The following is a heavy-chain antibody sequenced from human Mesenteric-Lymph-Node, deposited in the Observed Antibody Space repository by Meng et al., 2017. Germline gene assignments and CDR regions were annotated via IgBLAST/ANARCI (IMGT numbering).Heavy chain of an antibody. V-gene: IGHV1-69*05. CDR1: GGTFSSYA. CDR2: IIPIFGTA. D-gene: IGHD6-13*01. J-gene: IGHJ6*02. Sequence: SVKVSCKASGGTFSSYAISWVRQAPGQGLEWMGGIIPIFGTANYAQKFQGRVTITTDESTSTAYMELSSLRSEDTAVYYCARDLGQQLDWYYYYYYGMDVWGQGTTVTVSS. CDR3: ARDLGQQLDWYYYYYYGMDV.